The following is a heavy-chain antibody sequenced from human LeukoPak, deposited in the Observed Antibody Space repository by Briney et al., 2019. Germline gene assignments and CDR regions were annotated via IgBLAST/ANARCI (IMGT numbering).Heavy chain of an antibody. Sequence: SETLSLTCTVSGGSISSYCWSWIRQPPGKGLEWIGYIYYSGSTNYNPSLKSRVTISVDTSKNQFSLKLSSVTAADTAVYYCARTFGRTGDYWGQGTLVTVSS. CDR2: IYYSGST. V-gene: IGHV4-59*01. J-gene: IGHJ4*02. CDR3: ARTFGRTGDY. D-gene: IGHD1-14*01. CDR1: GGSISSYC.